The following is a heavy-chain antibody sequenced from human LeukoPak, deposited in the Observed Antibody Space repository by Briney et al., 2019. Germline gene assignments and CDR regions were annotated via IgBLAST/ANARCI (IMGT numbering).Heavy chain of an antibody. D-gene: IGHD2-2*01. CDR1: GFSVSHNY. CDR2: IYSGGTT. Sequence: GGSLRLSCAASGFSVSHNYMSWFRQAPGKGLEWVSVIYSGGTTESADSVRGRFTISRDSSKNTLYLQMNSLRAEDTAVYYCATAPSSLVDYWGQGTLVTVSS. V-gene: IGHV3-53*01. CDR3: ATAPSSLVDY. J-gene: IGHJ4*02.